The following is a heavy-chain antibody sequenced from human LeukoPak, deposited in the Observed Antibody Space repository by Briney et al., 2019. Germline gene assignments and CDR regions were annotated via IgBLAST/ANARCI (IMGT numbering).Heavy chain of an antibody. CDR2: IRYDGSNK. J-gene: IGHJ4*02. CDR1: GFTFSSYG. Sequence: GGSLRLSCAASGFTFSSYGMHWVRQAPGKGLEWVAFIRYDGSNKYYADSVKGRFTISRDNSKNTLYLQMNSLRGEDTAVYYCARDPPRGAHFDYWGQGTLVTVSS. CDR3: ARDPPRGAHFDY. V-gene: IGHV3-30*02.